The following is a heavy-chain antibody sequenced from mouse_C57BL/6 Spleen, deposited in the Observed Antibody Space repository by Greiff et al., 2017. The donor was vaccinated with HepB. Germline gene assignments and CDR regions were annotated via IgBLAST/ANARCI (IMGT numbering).Heavy chain of an antibody. V-gene: IGHV1-55*01. J-gene: IGHJ2*01. Sequence: QVQLKQPGAELVKPGASVKMSCKASGYTFTSYWITWVKQRPGQGLEWIGDIYPGSGSTNYNEKFKSKATLTVDTSSSTAYMQLSSLTSEDSAVYYCARNYGSSLGSYYFDYWGQGTTLTVSS. D-gene: IGHD1-1*01. CDR1: GYTFTSYW. CDR3: ARNYGSSLGSYYFDY. CDR2: IYPGSGST.